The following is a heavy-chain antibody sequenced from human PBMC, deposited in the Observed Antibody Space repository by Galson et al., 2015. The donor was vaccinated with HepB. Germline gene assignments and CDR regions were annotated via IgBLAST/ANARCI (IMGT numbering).Heavy chain of an antibody. D-gene: IGHD3-10*01. V-gene: IGHV1-46*01. CDR2: INPSGGST. CDR1: GYKFTSYY. J-gene: IGHJ4*02. CDR3: ARGVLLWDGPDY. Sequence: SGAEVKKPGASVKVSCKASGYKFTSYYMHWVRQAPGQGLEWMGIINPSGGSTDYAQKFQGRLTMTRDTSTSTVFMELSSLRSEDTAVYHCARGVLLWDGPDYWGQGTLVTVSS.